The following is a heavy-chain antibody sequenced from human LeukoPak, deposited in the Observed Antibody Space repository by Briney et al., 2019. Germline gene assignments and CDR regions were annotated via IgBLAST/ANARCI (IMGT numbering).Heavy chain of an antibody. CDR3: AKDLHYWGLDY. Sequence: GGSLRLSCAASGFAVSNFYMSWVRQAPGKGLECVSVIYADGTTKDADSVKGRFTISRDISKNMLYLQRNSLRVEDTAVYYCAKDLHYWGLDYWGQGALVTVSS. CDR1: GFAVSNFY. J-gene: IGHJ4*02. V-gene: IGHV3-53*01. D-gene: IGHD2-21*01. CDR2: IYADGTT.